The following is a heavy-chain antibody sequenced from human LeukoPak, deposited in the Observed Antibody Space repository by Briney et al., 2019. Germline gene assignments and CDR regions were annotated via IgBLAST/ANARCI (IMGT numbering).Heavy chain of an antibody. J-gene: IGHJ6*04. D-gene: IGHD2-8*01. CDR3: ARHAPESQGMDV. CDR2: IYTSGST. Sequence: SETLSLTCTVSGGSISSYYWSWIRQPPGKGLEWIGYIYTSGSTNYNPSLKSRVTISVDTSKNQFSLKLSSVTAADTAVYYCARHAPESQGMDVWGKGTMVTVSS. CDR1: GGSISSYY. V-gene: IGHV4-4*09.